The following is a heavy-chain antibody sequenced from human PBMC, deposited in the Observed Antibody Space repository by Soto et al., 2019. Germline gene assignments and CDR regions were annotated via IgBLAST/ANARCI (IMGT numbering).Heavy chain of an antibody. CDR3: ARTARLVDY. CDR2: MSPSGRDI. V-gene: IGHV3-11*01. J-gene: IGHJ4*02. Sequence: QVRLVESGGGLVKPGGSLRLSCVASGFTFTDHYMSWIRQAPGKGLEWIAYMSPSGRDISYADSAKGRFTISRDNARNTVYLQMNTLGAEDTAVYYWARTARLVDYWGQGTLVPVSS. CDR1: GFTFTDHY.